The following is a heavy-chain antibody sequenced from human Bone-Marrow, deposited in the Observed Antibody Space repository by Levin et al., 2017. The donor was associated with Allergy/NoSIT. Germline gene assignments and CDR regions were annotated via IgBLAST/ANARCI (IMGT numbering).Heavy chain of an antibody. CDR3: ASYDYNYGQNKFDY. CDR2: IYYTGST. D-gene: IGHD5-12*01. CDR1: GGSISSYY. Sequence: SETLSLTCIVSGGSISSYYWSWIRQPPGKGLEYIGYIYYTGSTNYNPSLKSRVTISVDTSKNKFSLKLNSVTAADTAMYYCASYDYNYGQNKFDYWGQGSLVTVSS. V-gene: IGHV4-59*01. J-gene: IGHJ4*02.